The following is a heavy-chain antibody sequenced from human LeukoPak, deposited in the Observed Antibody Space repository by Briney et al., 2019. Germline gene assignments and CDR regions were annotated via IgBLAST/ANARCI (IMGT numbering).Heavy chain of an antibody. D-gene: IGHD2-21*01. CDR2: INPNSGGT. CDR3: VCVSVSRRPDPYNWFDP. J-gene: IGHJ5*02. CDR1: GYTFTGYY. Sequence: ASVKVSCKASGYTFTGYYMHWVRQAPGQGLEWMGWINPNSGGTNYAQKFQGRVTMTRDTSISTAYMELSRLRSDDTAVYYCVCVSVSRRPDPYNWFDPWGQGTLVTVSS. V-gene: IGHV1-2*02.